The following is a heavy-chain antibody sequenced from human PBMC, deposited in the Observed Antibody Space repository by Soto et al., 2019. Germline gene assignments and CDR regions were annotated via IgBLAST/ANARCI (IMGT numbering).Heavy chain of an antibody. CDR2: ISGYNGNT. CDR1: GYAFTNYG. Sequence: QVQLVQSGPEVKKPGASVKVSCKASGYAFTNYGLSWVRQAPGQGLEWMGWISGYNGNTNYAQELQGRVTMTTDTSTSRAYMELRSLRSDDTAVYYCARDGRNGGYFDLWGRGTLVTVSS. J-gene: IGHJ2*01. CDR3: ARDGRNGGYFDL. V-gene: IGHV1-18*01.